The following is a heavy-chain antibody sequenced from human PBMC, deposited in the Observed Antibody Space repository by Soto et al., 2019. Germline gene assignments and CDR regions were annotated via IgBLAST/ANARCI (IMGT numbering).Heavy chain of an antibody. CDR1: GGSFSGYY. CDR3: ARGGIEWLDP. CDR2: INHSGST. Sequence: SETLSLTCAVYGGSFSGYYWSWIRQPPGKGLEWIGEINHSGSTNYNPSLKSRVTISVDTSKNQFSLKLSSVTAADTAVYYCARGGIEWLDPWGQGTLVTVSS. V-gene: IGHV4-34*01. J-gene: IGHJ5*02.